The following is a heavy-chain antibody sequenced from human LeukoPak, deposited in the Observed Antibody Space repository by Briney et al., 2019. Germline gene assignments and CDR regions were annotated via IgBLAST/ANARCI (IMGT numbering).Heavy chain of an antibody. CDR2: INPNSGGT. J-gene: IGHJ5*02. CDR3: ARANIVVVPAATGRGSNWFDP. V-gene: IGHV1-2*02. CDR1: GYTCTGYY. D-gene: IGHD2-2*01. Sequence: ASVKVSCKASGYTCTGYYMHWVRHAPGQGLEWMGWINPNSGGTNYEQKFQGGVTMTRDTSISTAYMELSRLRSDDTAVYYCARANIVVVPAATGRGSNWFDPWGQGTLVTVSS.